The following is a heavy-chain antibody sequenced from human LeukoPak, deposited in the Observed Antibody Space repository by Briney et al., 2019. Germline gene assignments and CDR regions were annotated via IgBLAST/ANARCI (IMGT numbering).Heavy chain of an antibody. CDR1: GDSASSNSVA. J-gene: IGHJ1*01. V-gene: IGHV6-1*01. D-gene: IGHD6-19*01. CDR2: TYYRSKWYN. Sequence: PSQTLSVTCAISGDSASSNSVAWNWIRQSPSRGLEWLGRTYYRSKWYNDYAVSLKSRITIKPDTSKNQFSLQLNSVTPEDTAVYYCTRDSDSSGPFQHWGQGTLVTVSS. CDR3: TRDSDSSGPFQH.